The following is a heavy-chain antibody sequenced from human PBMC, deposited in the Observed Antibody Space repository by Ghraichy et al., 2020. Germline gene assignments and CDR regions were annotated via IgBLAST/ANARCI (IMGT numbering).Heavy chain of an antibody. Sequence: GGSLRLSCAASGFTFSSYGMHWVRQAPGKGLEWVAAISYDGSNKYYADSVKGRFTISRDNSKNTLYLQMNSLRAEDTAVYYCAKPYYYGGSGYYYVDCWGQGTLVTVSS. V-gene: IGHV3-30*18. D-gene: IGHD3-22*01. J-gene: IGHJ4*02. CDR3: AKPYYYGGSGYYYVDC. CDR1: GFTFSSYG. CDR2: ISYDGSNK.